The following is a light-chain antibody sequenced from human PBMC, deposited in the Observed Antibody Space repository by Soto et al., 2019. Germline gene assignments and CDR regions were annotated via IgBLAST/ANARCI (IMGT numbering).Light chain of an antibody. Sequence: QSSMTHPASLSGSPGQSITISCTGTGSDVGGYDYVSWYQHHPGKAPKVMIYEVTNRPSGVSNRFSGSKSGNTASLTISGLLAEDEADYYCSSYTSSSTYVCGTGTKVTVL. J-gene: IGLJ1*01. V-gene: IGLV2-14*01. CDR3: SSYTSSSTYV. CDR1: GSDVGGYDY. CDR2: EVT.